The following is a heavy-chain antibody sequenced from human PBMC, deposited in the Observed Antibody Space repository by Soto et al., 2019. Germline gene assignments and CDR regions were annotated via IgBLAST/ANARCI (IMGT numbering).Heavy chain of an antibody. V-gene: IGHV2-5*02. CDR3: AHTRGDTAMALGAFEP. CDR2: IYWDDDK. D-gene: IGHD5-18*01. Sequence: GPTLLNTTQTLTSTRTFSGFSLSTSGVGVGWIRQPPGKALEWLALIYWDDDKRYSPSRKSRLTITKDTSKNQVVLTMTNMDPVDTATYYCAHTRGDTAMALGAFEPWGQGTLVTVSS. CDR1: GFSLSTSGVG. J-gene: IGHJ5*02.